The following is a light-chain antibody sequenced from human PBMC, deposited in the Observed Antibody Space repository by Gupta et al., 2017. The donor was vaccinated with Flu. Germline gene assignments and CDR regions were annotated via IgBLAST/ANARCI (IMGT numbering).Light chain of an antibody. CDR3: QQSYIIPLT. CDR1: DNITTF. J-gene: IGKJ5*01. V-gene: IGKV1-39*01. Sequence: DVQMTQSPSSLSASAGDRVTITCRASDNITTFLNWYQKKPGKAPNLLIFSTSNMQRGVPPRFSGSGSGTDFTLSISRLQPEDFATYFCQQSYIIPLTFGQGT. CDR2: STS.